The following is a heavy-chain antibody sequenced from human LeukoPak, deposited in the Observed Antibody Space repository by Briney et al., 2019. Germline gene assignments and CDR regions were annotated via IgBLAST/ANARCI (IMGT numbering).Heavy chain of an antibody. D-gene: IGHD6-19*01. CDR3: ARLFTSGWYNWFDP. V-gene: IGHV3-30*03. CDR1: GFTFSSYG. J-gene: IGHJ5*02. CDR2: ISYDGSNK. Sequence: PGRSLRLSCAASGFTFSSYGMHWVRQAPGKGLEWVAVISYDGSNKYYADSVKGRFTISRDNANNSLYLQMNSLSAEDTAVCYCARLFTSGWYNWFDPWGQGTLVTVSS.